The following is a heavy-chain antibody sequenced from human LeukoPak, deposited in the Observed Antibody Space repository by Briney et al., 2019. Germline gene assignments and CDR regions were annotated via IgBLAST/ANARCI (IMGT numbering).Heavy chain of an antibody. V-gene: IGHV3-21*01. J-gene: IGHJ4*02. D-gene: IGHD6-13*01. CDR2: ISSSSSYI. Sequence: GGSLRLSCAASGFTFSSYSMNWVRQAPGKGLEWVSSISSSSSYIYYADSVKGRFTISRDNAENALYLQMNSLRAEDTAVYFCARDISASGIFFDSWGQGTLVTVSS. CDR1: GFTFSSYS. CDR3: ARDISASGIFFDS.